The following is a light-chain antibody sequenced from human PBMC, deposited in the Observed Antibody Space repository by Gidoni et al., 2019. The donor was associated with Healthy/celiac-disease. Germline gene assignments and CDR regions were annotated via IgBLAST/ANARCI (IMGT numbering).Light chain of an antibody. CDR3: QQSYSTPRRT. CDR2: AAS. CDR1: QSISSY. J-gene: IGKJ1*01. Sequence: DIQMTQSPSSLSASVGDRVTITCRASQSISSYLNWYQQKPGKAPKLLIYAASSLQSGVPSRFSGSGSGTDFTLTISSLQHEDFATYYCQQSYSTPRRTFXXXTKVEIK. V-gene: IGKV1-39*01.